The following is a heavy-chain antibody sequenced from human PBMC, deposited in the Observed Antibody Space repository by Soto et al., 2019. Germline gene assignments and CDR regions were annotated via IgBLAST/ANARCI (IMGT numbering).Heavy chain of an antibody. Sequence: GQLVQSGAAVKKPGASVKVSCKASGYTFTSYGISWVRQAPGQGLEGRGWISAYKGNTNYAQKLRGRDTMTTDTSTSTAYMEQRSLRSDDTDVYYCARDSTGYDSSDYYLCYWGQGTLVTVSS. CDR2: ISAYKGNT. J-gene: IGHJ4*02. D-gene: IGHD3-22*01. CDR1: GYTFTSYG. CDR3: ARDSTGYDSSDYYLCY. V-gene: IGHV1-18*01.